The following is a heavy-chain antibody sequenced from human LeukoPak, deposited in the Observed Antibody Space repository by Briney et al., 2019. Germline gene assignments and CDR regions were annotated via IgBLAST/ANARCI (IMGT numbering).Heavy chain of an antibody. J-gene: IGHJ4*02. V-gene: IGHV4-39*01. Sequence: SETLSLTCTVSGGSISSSSYYWGWIRQPPGKGLEWIGSIYYSGSTYYNPSLKSRVTISVDTSKNQFSLKLSSVTAADTAVYYCARLITIFGGGELDYWGQGTLVTVSS. CDR1: GGSISSSSYY. CDR3: ARLITIFGGGELDY. D-gene: IGHD3-3*01. CDR2: IYYSGST.